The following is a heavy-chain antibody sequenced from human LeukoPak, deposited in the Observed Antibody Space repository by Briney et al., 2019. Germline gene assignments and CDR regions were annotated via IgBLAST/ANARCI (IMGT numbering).Heavy chain of an antibody. Sequence: PGGSLRLSCAAPGFALSTYGMHWVRQAPGKGLEWVAFIRYDGNNKYYADSVKGRFTISRDNSENMLYLEMKSLRPEDTAVYYCAKNGPDYIWGNYLDYWGQGTLVTVSS. CDR3: AKNGPDYIWGNYLDY. J-gene: IGHJ4*02. V-gene: IGHV3-30*02. CDR1: GFALSTYG. D-gene: IGHD3-16*01. CDR2: IRYDGNNK.